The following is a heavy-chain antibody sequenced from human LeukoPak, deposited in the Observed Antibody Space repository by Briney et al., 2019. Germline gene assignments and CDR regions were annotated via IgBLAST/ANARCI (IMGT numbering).Heavy chain of an antibody. J-gene: IGHJ6*02. CDR3: ARDYYYGSGSYSSGPIYGMDV. V-gene: IGHV3-33*01. CDR1: GFTFSSYG. CDR2: ICYDGSKK. D-gene: IGHD3-10*01. Sequence: GGSLRLSCAASGFTFSSYGMHWVRQAPGKGLEGGAVICYDGSKKYYAESVKGRFTISRDNSKNTLYLQMNSLRAEDTAVYYCARDYYYGSGSYSSGPIYGMDVWGQGTTVTVSS.